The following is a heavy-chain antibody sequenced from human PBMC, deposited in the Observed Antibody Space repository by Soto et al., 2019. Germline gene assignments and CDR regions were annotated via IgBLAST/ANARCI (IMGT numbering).Heavy chain of an antibody. V-gene: IGHV4-39*01. Sequence: QLQLQESGPGLVKPSETLSLTCTVSGGSISSSSYYWGWIRQPPGKGLEWIGSIYYSGSTYYNPSLKSRVTISVDTSKNQFSLKLSSVTAADTAVYYCASSYYDFWSGYHNWFDPWGQGTLVTVSS. CDR1: GGSISSSSYY. J-gene: IGHJ5*02. CDR2: IYYSGST. CDR3: ASSYYDFWSGYHNWFDP. D-gene: IGHD3-3*01.